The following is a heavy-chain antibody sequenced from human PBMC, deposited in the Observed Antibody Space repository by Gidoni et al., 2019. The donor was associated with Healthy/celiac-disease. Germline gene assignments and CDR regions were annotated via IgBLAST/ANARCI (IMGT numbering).Heavy chain of an antibody. Sequence: EVQLVESGGGLVQPGGSLRLSCAASGFTFSSHWMSWVRQAPGKGLEWVANIKQDGSEKYYVDSVKGRFTISRDNAKNSLYLQMNSLRAEDTAVYYCARDLYYYDSSVPPLFDYWGQGTLVTVSS. D-gene: IGHD3-22*01. CDR2: IKQDGSEK. CDR3: ARDLYYYDSSVPPLFDY. CDR1: GFTFSSHW. J-gene: IGHJ4*02. V-gene: IGHV3-7*01.